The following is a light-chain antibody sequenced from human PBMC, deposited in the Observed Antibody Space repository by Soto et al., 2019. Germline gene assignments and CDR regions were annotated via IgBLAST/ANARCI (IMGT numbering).Light chain of an antibody. CDR1: ISNIGGNT. CDR2: STN. V-gene: IGLV1-44*01. CDR3: AAWDDSLNGYV. J-gene: IGLJ1*01. Sequence: QSVLTQPPSASGTPGQRVTISCSGSISNIGGNTVNWYQQLPGTPPKLLMYSTNQRPSGVPDRFSGSKSGTSASLAISGLQSEDEADYICAAWDDSLNGYVFGTGTKVTVL.